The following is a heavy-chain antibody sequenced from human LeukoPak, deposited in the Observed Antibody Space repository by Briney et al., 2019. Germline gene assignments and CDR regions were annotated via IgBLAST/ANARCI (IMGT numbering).Heavy chain of an antibody. Sequence: ASVKVSCKASGYTFTSYYMHWVRQAPGQGLEWMGIINPSGGSTSYAQKFQGRVTMTRDTSTSTLYMELSSLRSEDTAVYYCARDYGASNWNYVIAFDVWGQGTMVTVSS. CDR3: ARDYGASNWNYVIAFDV. CDR2: INPSGGST. CDR1: GYTFTSYY. D-gene: IGHD1-7*01. J-gene: IGHJ3*01. V-gene: IGHV1-46*01.